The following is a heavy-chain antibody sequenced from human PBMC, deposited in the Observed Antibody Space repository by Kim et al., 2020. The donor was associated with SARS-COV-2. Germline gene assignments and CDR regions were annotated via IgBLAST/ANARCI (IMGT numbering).Heavy chain of an antibody. D-gene: IGHD6-6*01. CDR3: ARAVEYSSSMGY. Sequence: YSHPSLKSRVTISVDTSKNQFSLKLSSVTAADTAVYYCARAVEYSSSMGYWGQGTLVTVSS. V-gene: IGHV4-30-2*04. J-gene: IGHJ4*02.